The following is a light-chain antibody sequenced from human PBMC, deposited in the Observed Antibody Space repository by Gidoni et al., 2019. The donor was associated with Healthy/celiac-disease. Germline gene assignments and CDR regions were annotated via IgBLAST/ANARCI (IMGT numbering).Light chain of an antibody. Sequence: EIVMTHSPATLSVSPGERATLPCRASQSVSSNLAWYQQKPGQAPRLLIYGASTRATGIPARCSGNESGTEFTLTISSLQSEDFAVDCWQQYNNWPTEYTFGQGTKLEIK. CDR1: QSVSSN. CDR2: GAS. CDR3: QQYNNWPTEYT. J-gene: IGKJ2*01. V-gene: IGKV3-15*01.